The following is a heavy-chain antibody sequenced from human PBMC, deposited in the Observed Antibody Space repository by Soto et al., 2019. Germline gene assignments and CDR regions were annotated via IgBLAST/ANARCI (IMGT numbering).Heavy chain of an antibody. D-gene: IGHD5-12*01. CDR3: ARTDIVTTNCFDP. J-gene: IGHJ5*02. CDR2: INHRGSA. CDR1: GESFIGYY. V-gene: IGHV4-34*02. Sequence: QVHLQQWGAGLLKPSETLSLTCAVYGESFIGYYWTWIRQPPGEGLEWIGEINHRGSANYNPSLKSRVTISVDTSNNQFSLKLSSVTAAATSVYYCARTDIVTTNCFDPCGQGTLVTVSS.